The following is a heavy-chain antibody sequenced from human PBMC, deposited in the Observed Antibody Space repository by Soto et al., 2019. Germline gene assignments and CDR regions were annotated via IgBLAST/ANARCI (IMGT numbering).Heavy chain of an antibody. CDR3: ARASHMTTVTPFDY. V-gene: IGHV4-34*01. CDR2: INHSGST. CDR1: GGSFSGYY. Sequence: QVQLQQWGAGLLKPSETLSLTCAVYGGSFSGYYWSWIRQPPGKGLEWIGEINHSGSTNYNPSLKSRVTISVDTSKNQFSLKPSSVTAADTAVYYCARASHMTTVTPFDYWGQGTLVTVSS. J-gene: IGHJ4*02. D-gene: IGHD4-17*01.